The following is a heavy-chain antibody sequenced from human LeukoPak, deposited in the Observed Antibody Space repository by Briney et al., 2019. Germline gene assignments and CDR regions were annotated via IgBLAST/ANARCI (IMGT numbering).Heavy chain of an antibody. Sequence: ASVKVSCKTSGYTFTGYYMHWMRQAPGQGLEWMGWINPNSGGTNYAQKFQGRVTMTRDTSISTAYMELTRLRSDDTAVYFCANLELRAFWGQGTLVTVSS. CDR2: INPNSGGT. CDR1: GYTFTGYY. D-gene: IGHD1-7*01. CDR3: ANLELRAF. V-gene: IGHV1-2*02. J-gene: IGHJ4*02.